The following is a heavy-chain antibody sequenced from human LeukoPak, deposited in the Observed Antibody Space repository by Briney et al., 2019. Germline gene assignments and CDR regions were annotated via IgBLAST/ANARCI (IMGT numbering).Heavy chain of an antibody. CDR3: ARGYSSSWLGYFDY. D-gene: IGHD6-13*01. CDR1: GFTFSSYG. V-gene: IGHV3-30*03. CDR2: VSSDGSIK. J-gene: IGHJ4*02. Sequence: PGGSLRLSCVASGFTFSSYGIHWVRQAPGKGLEWVVVVSSDGSIKYNADSVKGRFTISRDTSKNTVYLQMNSLGAEDTAFYYCARGYSSSWLGYFDYWGQGTLVTVSS.